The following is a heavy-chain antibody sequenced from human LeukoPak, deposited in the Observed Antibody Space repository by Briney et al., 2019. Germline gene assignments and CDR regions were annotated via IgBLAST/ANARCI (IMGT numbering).Heavy chain of an antibody. CDR2: ISGSGGST. CDR1: GFTFSSYA. V-gene: IGHV3-23*01. D-gene: IGHD2-15*01. CDR3: TKSLYCSAGSCYKFGY. J-gene: IGHJ4*02. Sequence: GGSLRLSCAASGFTFSSYAMSWVRQAPGKGLEWVSAISGSGGSTYYADSVKGRFTISRDNSKNTLYLQMNSLRAEDTAVYYCTKSLYCSAGSCYKFGYWGQGTLVTVSS.